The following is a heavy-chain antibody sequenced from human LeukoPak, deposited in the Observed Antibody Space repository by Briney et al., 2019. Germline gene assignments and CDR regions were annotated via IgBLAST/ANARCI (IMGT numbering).Heavy chain of an antibody. CDR3: ARLRKGIAARVDY. CDR2: INHSGST. D-gene: IGHD6-6*01. V-gene: IGHV4-34*01. Sequence: SETLSLTCAVYGGSFSGYYWSWIRQPPGKGLEWIGEINHSGSTNYNPSLKSRVTISVDTSKNQFSLKLSSVTAADTAVYYCARLRKGIAARVDYWGQGTLVTVSS. CDR1: GGSFSGYY. J-gene: IGHJ4*02.